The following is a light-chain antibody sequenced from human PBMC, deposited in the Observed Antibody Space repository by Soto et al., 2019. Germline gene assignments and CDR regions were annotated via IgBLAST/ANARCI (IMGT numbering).Light chain of an antibody. CDR3: QQVKTYPRT. CDR2: EES. CDR1: QAVPNN. Sequence: DIHLTLSPSFLSASVADRGTITCRPSQAVPNNMAWYQQKPGKPPKLLIYEESTLHSGVPSRFSGRKSGTQFTLTIDSLHPEDFATYYCQQVKTYPRTFGGGTKVDIK. V-gene: IGKV1-9*01. J-gene: IGKJ4*01.